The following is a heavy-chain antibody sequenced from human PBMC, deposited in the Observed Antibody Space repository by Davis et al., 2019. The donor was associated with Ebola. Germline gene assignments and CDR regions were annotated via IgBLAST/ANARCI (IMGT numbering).Heavy chain of an antibody. CDR2: INHRGST. V-gene: IGHV4-34*01. J-gene: IGHJ5*02. D-gene: IGHD2-2*01. CDR1: GGSFTGYY. CDR3: ARTLPGRIVVVPAAFNWFDP. Sequence: MPSETLSLTCAVHGGSFTGYYWSWIRQPPGKGLEWIGEINHRGSTNYNPSLKSRVTISVDTSKNQFSLKLSSVTAADTAVYYCARTLPGRIVVVPAAFNWFDPWGQGTLVTVSS.